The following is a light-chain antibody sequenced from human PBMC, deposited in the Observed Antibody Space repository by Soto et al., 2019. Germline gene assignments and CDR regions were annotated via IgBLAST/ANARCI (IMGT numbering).Light chain of an antibody. CDR2: AAS. CDR3: QKYNSAPLT. J-gene: IGKJ4*01. V-gene: IGKV1-27*01. CDR1: QGIGVY. Sequence: DIQMTQSPSSLSASLGDRVTITCRASQGIGVYLAWFQQKPGKVPRLLIYAASALQSGAPSRFSGGGSGTDFTLTINSLQPEDVATYYCQKYNSAPLTFGGGTKVEIK.